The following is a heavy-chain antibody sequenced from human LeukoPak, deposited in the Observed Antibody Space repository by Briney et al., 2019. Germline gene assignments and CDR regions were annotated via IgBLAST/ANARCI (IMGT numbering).Heavy chain of an antibody. J-gene: IGHJ6*03. V-gene: IGHV3-30*04. CDR1: GFTFSSYA. CDR2: ISYNGSNK. D-gene: IGHD3-10*01. Sequence: PGGSLRLSCAASGFTFSSYAMHWVRQAPGKGLEWVAVISYNGSNKYYADSVKGRFTISRDNSKNTLYLQMNSLRAEDTAVYYCAKDGVWIGEKKANMDIWGKGTTV. CDR3: AKDGVWIGEKKANMDI.